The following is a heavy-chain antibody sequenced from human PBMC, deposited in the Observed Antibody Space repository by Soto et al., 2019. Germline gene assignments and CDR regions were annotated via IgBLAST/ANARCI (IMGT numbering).Heavy chain of an antibody. CDR2: IYYSGSS. Sequence: SETLSLTCTVSSGSITSVNSYWSWIRQLPGKGLEWIGYIYYSGSSYYNPSLKGRVTISEDTSKKQFSLKLNSVTAADTAVYYCARGSSGWSSIRLDDWGQGTLVTVSS. D-gene: IGHD6-19*01. CDR1: SGSITSVNSY. J-gene: IGHJ4*02. V-gene: IGHV4-31*03. CDR3: ARGSSGWSSIRLDD.